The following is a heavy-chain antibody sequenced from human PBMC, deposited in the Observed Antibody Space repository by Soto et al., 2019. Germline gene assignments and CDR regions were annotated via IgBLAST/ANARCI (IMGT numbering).Heavy chain of an antibody. CDR3: ASTVDY. D-gene: IGHD2-15*01. V-gene: IGHV3-48*02. CDR1: GFNLISHS. Sequence: EVQLVESGGGLILPGGSPRLSCGVSGFNLISHSMNWVRQAPGKGLEWLAHISGSGITYYAESVKGRFTISRDNAKNSLFLQMNSLRDEDTAVYYCASTVDYWGRGTLVTVST. J-gene: IGHJ4*02. CDR2: ISGSGIT.